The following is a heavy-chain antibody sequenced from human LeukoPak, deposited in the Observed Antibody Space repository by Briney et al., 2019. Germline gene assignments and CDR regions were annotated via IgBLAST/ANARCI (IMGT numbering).Heavy chain of an antibody. CDR1: GFTFSNYW. CDR3: ATDAGGGPFDY. CDR2: INSDGSST. J-gene: IGHJ4*02. Sequence: GGSLRLSCAASGFTFSNYWMHWVRQAPGKGLVWVSRINSDGSSTSYADSVKGRFTISRDNAKNTLYLQMSSLRAEDTAVYYCATDAGGGPFDYWGQGTLVTVSS. V-gene: IGHV3-74*01. D-gene: IGHD1-26*01.